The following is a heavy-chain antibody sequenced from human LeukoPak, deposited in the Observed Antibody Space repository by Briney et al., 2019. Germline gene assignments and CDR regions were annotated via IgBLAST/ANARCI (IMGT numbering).Heavy chain of an antibody. J-gene: IGHJ5*02. CDR1: GFTFSSYA. CDR2: ISYDGSNK. Sequence: PGGSLRLSCAASGFTFSSYAMHWVRQAPGKELEWVAVISYDGSNKYYADSVKGRFTISRDNSKNTLYLQMNSLRAEDTAVYYCARARPPYCSSTSCYRWFDPWGQGTLVTVSS. D-gene: IGHD2-2*01. V-gene: IGHV3-30*04. CDR3: ARARPPYCSSTSCYRWFDP.